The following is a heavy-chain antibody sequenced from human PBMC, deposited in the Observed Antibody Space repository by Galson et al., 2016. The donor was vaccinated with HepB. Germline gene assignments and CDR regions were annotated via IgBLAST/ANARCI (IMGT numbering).Heavy chain of an antibody. CDR2: ITGSSNSI. V-gene: IGHV3-21*01. CDR3: ASDYDNYYHYGMDV. CDR1: GFSFSSYS. J-gene: IGHJ6*02. Sequence: SLRLSCAASGFSFSSYSINWVRQAPGKGLEWVSSITGSSNSIYYLDSVKGRFTISRDNAKNSLYLQMHSLRAEDTAVYYCASDYDNYYHYGMDVWGRGTTVTVSS. D-gene: IGHD4-17*01.